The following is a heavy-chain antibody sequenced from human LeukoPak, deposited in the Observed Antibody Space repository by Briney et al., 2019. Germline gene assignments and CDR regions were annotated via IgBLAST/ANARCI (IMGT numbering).Heavy chain of an antibody. V-gene: IGHV4-59*01. Sequence: SETQSLTCTVSGDSISNYHWSWIRQPPGKGLEWIGYVSYSGTTSYNSSLKSRVTISVDTSKSQFSLQLSSVTAADTAVYYCARVGRGDHTWGAYYCDHWGQGTLVTVSS. J-gene: IGHJ4*02. CDR2: VSYSGTT. CDR3: ARVGRGDHTWGAYYCDH. CDR1: GDSISNYH. D-gene: IGHD3-16*01.